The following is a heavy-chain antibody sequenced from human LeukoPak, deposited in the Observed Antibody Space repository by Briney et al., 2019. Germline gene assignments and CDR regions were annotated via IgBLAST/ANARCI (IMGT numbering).Heavy chain of an antibody. J-gene: IGHJ4*02. V-gene: IGHV3-74*01. Sequence: GGSLRLSCAASGFTFSSYWMHWVRQASGKGLVWVARIYTDGRSTSYAGSVKGRLTISRDNAKNMLYLQKNSLRADDTAVYYCARESSSCHDYWGQGTLVTVSS. CDR2: IYTDGRST. D-gene: IGHD6-13*01. CDR3: ARESSSCHDY. CDR1: GFTFSSYW.